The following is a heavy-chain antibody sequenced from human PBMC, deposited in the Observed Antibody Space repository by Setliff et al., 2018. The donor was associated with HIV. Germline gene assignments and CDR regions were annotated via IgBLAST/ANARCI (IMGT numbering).Heavy chain of an antibody. D-gene: IGHD3-10*01. Sequence: ASVKVSCKASEYTFTSYDINWVRQATGQGLEWMGWMNPDSGKTGSAQKFKGRVTMTRSTSINTAYMELSSLRPDDTGVYYCVRGGDLDYWGQGTQVTVSS. CDR1: EYTFTSYD. J-gene: IGHJ4*02. CDR3: VRGGDLDY. CDR2: MNPDSGKT. V-gene: IGHV1-8*02.